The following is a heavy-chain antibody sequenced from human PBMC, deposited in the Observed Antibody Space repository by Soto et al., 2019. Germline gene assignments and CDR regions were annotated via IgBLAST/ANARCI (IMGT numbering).Heavy chain of an antibody. V-gene: IGHV3-7*05. J-gene: IGHJ4*02. CDR2: INYDGSEK. Sequence: EVHLVESGGGLVQPGGSLRLSCAASGFTLSNYWMTWVRQAPGKGLEWVANINYDGSEKNYVDSVKGRFTISRDNTRNSLALQMNTLRVEDTAAYYCLSAGSAVSWGQGTLVTVSS. CDR1: GFTLSNYW. D-gene: IGHD3-10*01. CDR3: LSAGSAVS.